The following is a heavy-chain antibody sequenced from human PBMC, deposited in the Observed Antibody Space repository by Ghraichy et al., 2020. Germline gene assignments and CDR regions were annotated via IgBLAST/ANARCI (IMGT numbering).Heavy chain of an antibody. D-gene: IGHD3-3*01. CDR2: ISAYNGNT. CDR3: ARGDLAYYDFWSGD. J-gene: IGHJ4*02. Sequence: ASVKVSCKASGYTFTSYGISWVRQAPGPGLEWMGWISAYNGNTNYARKLQGRVTMTTDTSTSTAYMELRSLRSDDTAVYYCARGDLAYYDFWSGDWGQGTLVTVSS. CDR1: GYTFTSYG. V-gene: IGHV1-18*01.